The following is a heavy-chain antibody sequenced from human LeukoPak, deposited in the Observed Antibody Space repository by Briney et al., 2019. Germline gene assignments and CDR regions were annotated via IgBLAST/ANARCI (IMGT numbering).Heavy chain of an antibody. CDR2: MNPNSGNT. CDR1: GYTFTSYD. J-gene: IGHJ6*03. CDR3: ARGPKIGYCSSTSCYSSSYYYMDV. D-gene: IGHD2-2*02. Sequence: ASVKVSCKASGYTFTSYDINWVRQATGQGLEWMGWMNPNSGNTGYAQKFQGRVTITRNTSISAAYMELSSLRSEDTAVYYCARGPKIGYCSSTSCYSSSYYYMDVWGKGTTVTVSS. V-gene: IGHV1-8*03.